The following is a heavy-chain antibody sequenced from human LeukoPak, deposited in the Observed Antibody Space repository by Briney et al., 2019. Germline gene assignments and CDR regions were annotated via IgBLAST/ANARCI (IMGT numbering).Heavy chain of an antibody. CDR1: GGTFSSYA. V-gene: IGHV1-69*13. CDR2: IIPIFGTA. Sequence: SVKVSRKASGGTFSSYAISWVRQAPGQGLEWMGGIIPIFGTANYAQKFQGRVTITADESTSTAYMELSSLRSEDTAVYYCARLLAYCGGDCYSVFDYWGQGTLVTVSS. D-gene: IGHD2-21*02. J-gene: IGHJ4*02. CDR3: ARLLAYCGGDCYSVFDY.